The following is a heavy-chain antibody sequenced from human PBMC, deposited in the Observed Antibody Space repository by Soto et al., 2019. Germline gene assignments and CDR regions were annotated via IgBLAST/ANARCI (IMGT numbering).Heavy chain of an antibody. CDR1: GYTFTSHY. J-gene: IGHJ5*02. Sequence: ASVKVSCKASGYTFTSHYIHWVRQAPGQGLERMGIINPSGAYATYAQKFQGRVTMTRDTSTSTVYMEMSSLRSEDTAVYYCAREVAIVGANQWLDPWGQGTLVTVSS. CDR3: AREVAIVGANQWLDP. D-gene: IGHD3-22*01. V-gene: IGHV1-46*01. CDR2: INPSGAYA.